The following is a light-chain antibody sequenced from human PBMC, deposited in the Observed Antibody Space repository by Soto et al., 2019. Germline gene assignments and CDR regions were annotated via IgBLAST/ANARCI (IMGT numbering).Light chain of an antibody. CDR1: QSVSSN. CDR2: GAS. CDR3: QQYNNWPPYT. J-gene: IGKJ2*01. Sequence: EIVMTQSPATLSVSPGERATLSCRASQSVSSNLAWYQQKPGQAPRLLIYGASTRATGIPARFSGSGSGTEFTLPISSLQSADVAVYYCQQYNNWPPYTFGQGTKLEIK. V-gene: IGKV3-15*01.